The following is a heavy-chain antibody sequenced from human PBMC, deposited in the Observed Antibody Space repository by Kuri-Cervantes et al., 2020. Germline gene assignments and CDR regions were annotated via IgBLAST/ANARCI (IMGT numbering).Heavy chain of an antibody. V-gene: IGHV3-48*02. D-gene: IGHD6-13*01. CDR1: GFIFSDYY. CDR3: ARAAAGPRYFQH. J-gene: IGHJ1*01. Sequence: LSLTCAASGFIFSDYYMNWVRQAPGKGLEWVSYISSSSSTIYYADSVKGRFTISRDNAKNSLYLQMNSLRDEDTAVYYCARAAAGPRYFQHWGQGTLVTVSS. CDR2: ISSSSSTI.